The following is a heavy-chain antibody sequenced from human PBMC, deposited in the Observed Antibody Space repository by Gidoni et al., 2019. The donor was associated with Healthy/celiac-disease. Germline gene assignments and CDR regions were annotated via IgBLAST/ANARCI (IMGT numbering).Heavy chain of an antibody. CDR3: ARGYGLLPRP. V-gene: IGHV4-34*01. CDR1: GGSFSGYY. D-gene: IGHD2-15*01. J-gene: IGHJ5*02. Sequence: QVQLQQWGAGLLKPSETLSLTCAVYGGSFSGYYWSWIRQPPGKGLEWIGEINHSGSTNYNPSLKSRVTISVETSKNQLSLKLSSVTAADTAVYYCARGYGLLPRPWGQGTLVTVSS. CDR2: INHSGST.